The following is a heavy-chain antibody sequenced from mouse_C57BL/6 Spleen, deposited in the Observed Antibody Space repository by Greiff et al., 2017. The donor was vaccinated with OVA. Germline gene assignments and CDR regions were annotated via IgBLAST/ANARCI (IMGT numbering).Heavy chain of an antibody. Sequence: EVKLMESGEGLVKPGGSLKLSCAASGFTFSSYAMSWVRQTPEKRLEWVAYISSGGDYIYYADTVKGRFTISRDNARNTLYLQMSSLKSEDTAMYYCTRFYYYGSSPAWFAYWGQGTLVTVSA. CDR2: ISSGGDYI. D-gene: IGHD1-1*01. J-gene: IGHJ3*01. CDR1: GFTFSSYA. V-gene: IGHV5-9-1*02. CDR3: TRFYYYGSSPAWFAY.